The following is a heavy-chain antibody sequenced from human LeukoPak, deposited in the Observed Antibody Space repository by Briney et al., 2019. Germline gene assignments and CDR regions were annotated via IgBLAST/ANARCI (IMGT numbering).Heavy chain of an antibody. V-gene: IGHV3-11*01. CDR1: GFTFSDYY. Sequence: GGSLRLSCAASGFTFSDYYMSWIRQAPGKGLEWVSYISSSGGTIYYADSVKGRFTISRDNAKNSLYLQMNSLRAEDTAVYYCARDDYYDSSGYPRVVGASDYWGQGTLVTVSS. J-gene: IGHJ4*02. CDR2: ISSSGGTI. D-gene: IGHD3-22*01. CDR3: ARDDYYDSSGYPRVVGASDY.